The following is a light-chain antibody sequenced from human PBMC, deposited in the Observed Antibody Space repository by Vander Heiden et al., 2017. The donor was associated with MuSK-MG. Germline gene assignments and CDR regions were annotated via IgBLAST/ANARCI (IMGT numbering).Light chain of an antibody. V-gene: IGLV3-19*01. CDR3: NSRESRGNHP. J-gene: IGLJ1*01. Sequence: SSELTQDPAVSAAWGHIVRITCRGDSRRSYDARWVQQKPGQAPVLVMYGKNNRGTGVPDRISGSRSGNTAALTIAGAKAEDEADYYCNSRESRGNHPFGTGTKVIVL. CDR2: GKN. CDR1: SRRSYD.